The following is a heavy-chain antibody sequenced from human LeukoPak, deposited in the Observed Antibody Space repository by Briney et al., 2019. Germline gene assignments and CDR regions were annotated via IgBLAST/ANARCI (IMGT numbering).Heavy chain of an antibody. Sequence: SETLSLTCTVSGGSISDYYWTWIRQPPGKGLEWIGYIYYSGSTNYNPSLKSRVTISVDTSKNQFSLKLSSVTAADTAVYYCARSRITMVRGVIDYYFDYWGQGTLVTVSP. CDR1: GGSISDYY. CDR3: ARSRITMVRGVIDYYFDY. J-gene: IGHJ4*02. D-gene: IGHD3-10*01. CDR2: IYYSGST. V-gene: IGHV4-59*01.